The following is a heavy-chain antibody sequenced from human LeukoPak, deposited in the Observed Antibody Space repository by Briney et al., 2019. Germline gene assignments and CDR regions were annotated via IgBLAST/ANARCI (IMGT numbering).Heavy chain of an antibody. CDR1: GFTVSSNY. CDR2: ISSSSSYI. CDR3: AKEGTPHVSTWYDL. J-gene: IGHJ5*02. D-gene: IGHD3-10*01. Sequence: GGSLRLSCAASGFTVSSNYMNWVRQAPGKGLEWVSSISSSSSYIYYADSVKGRFTISRDNAKNSLYLQMNSLRAEDTAVYYCAKEGTPHVSTWYDLWGQGTQVIVSS. V-gene: IGHV3-21*01.